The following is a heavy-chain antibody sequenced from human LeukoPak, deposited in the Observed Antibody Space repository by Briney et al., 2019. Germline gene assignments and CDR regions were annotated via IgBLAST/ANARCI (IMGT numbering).Heavy chain of an antibody. V-gene: IGHV3-23*01. J-gene: IGHJ4*02. CDR3: ARAKQLDY. Sequence: SGGSLRLSCAASGFTFSSYPMTWVRQAPGKGPEWVSFISDSGGITYYADSVKGRFTISRDNSKNTLYLQMNSLRAEDTAVYYCARAKQLDYWGQGTLVTVSS. CDR1: GFTFSSYP. CDR2: ISDSGGIT. D-gene: IGHD1/OR15-1a*01.